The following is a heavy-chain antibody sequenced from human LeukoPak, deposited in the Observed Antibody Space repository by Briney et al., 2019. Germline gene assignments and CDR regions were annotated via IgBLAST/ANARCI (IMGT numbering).Heavy chain of an antibody. CDR3: ARARAGRDYVPDY. CDR1: GFTFSSYE. D-gene: IGHD4-17*01. CDR2: ISSSGSTI. V-gene: IGHV3-48*03. J-gene: IGHJ4*02. Sequence: PGGSLRLSCSASGFTFSSYEMNWVRQAPGKGLEWVSYISSSGSTIYYADSVKGRFTISRDNAKNSLYLQMNSLRAEDTAVYYCARARAGRDYVPDYWGQGTLVTVSS.